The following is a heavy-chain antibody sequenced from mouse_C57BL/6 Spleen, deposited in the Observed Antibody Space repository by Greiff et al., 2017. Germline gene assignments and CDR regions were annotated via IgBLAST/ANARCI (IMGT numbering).Heavy chain of an antibody. Sequence: QVQLQQPGAELVKPGASVKLSCKASGYTFTSYWMHWVKQRPGQGLEWIGMIHPNSGSTNYTEKFKSKATLTVDKSSSTAYMQLSSLTSEDSAVTDCERSGIYCVYDGYSLDYWGQGTTRTVSS. D-gene: IGHD2-2*01. CDR3: ERSGIYCVYDGYSLDY. V-gene: IGHV1-64*01. CDR1: GYTFTSYW. CDR2: IHPNSGST. J-gene: IGHJ2*01.